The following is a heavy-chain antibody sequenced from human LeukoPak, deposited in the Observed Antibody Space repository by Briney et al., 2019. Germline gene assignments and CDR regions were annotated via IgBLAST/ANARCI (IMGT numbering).Heavy chain of an antibody. J-gene: IGHJ4*02. V-gene: IGHV3-23*01. D-gene: IGHD2-2*01. Sequence: GGSLRLSCAASGFTLSSLVMSSVRQAPGKGLEWVSAISGSGGSTYYADSVKGRFTISRDNSKHTLYLQMNSLRAEDTAVYYCAREGYCSSTSRYREFDYWGQGTLVTVPS. CDR3: AREGYCSSTSRYREFDY. CDR1: GFTLSSLV. CDR2: ISGSGGST.